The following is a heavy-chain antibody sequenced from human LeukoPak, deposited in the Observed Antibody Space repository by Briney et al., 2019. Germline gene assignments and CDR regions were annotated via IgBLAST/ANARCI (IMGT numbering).Heavy chain of an antibody. J-gene: IGHJ4*02. CDR1: GFTFGDYA. V-gene: IGHV3-49*03. CDR2: IRSKAYGGTT. CDR3: TRHNWNHGFPLRYFDWLISCALDY. Sequence: GGSLRLSCTASGFTFGDYAMSWFRQAPGKGLEWVGFIRSKAYGGTTEYAASVKGRFTISRDDSKSIAYLQMNSLKTEDTAVYYCTRHNWNHGFPLRYFDWLISCALDYWGQGTLVTVSS. D-gene: IGHD3-9*01.